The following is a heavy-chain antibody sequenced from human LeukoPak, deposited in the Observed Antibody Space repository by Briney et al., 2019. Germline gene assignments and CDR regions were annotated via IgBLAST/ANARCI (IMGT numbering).Heavy chain of an antibody. D-gene: IGHD3-22*01. CDR2: ISGSGGST. Sequence: GGSLRLSCAASGFIFSDYYMSWIRQAPGKGLEWVSAISGSGGSTYYADSVKGRFTISRDNSKNTLYLQMNSLRAEDTAVYYCAKDLGVVVIIYFDYWGQGALVTVSS. CDR3: AKDLGVVVIIYFDY. V-gene: IGHV3-23*01. J-gene: IGHJ4*02. CDR1: GFIFSDYY.